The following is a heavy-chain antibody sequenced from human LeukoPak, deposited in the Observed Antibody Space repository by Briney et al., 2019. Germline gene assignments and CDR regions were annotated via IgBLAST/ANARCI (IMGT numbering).Heavy chain of an antibody. CDR3: ARDWSNVVTAI. J-gene: IGHJ4*02. CDR1: GLTFSSYA. CDR2: ISYDGSNK. D-gene: IGHD3-22*01. Sequence: PGRSLRLSCAASGLTFSSYAMHWVRQAPGKGLEWVAVISYDGSNKYYADSVRGRFTISRDNSKNTLYLQMNSLRAEDTAVYYCARDWSNVVTAIWGQGTLVTVSS. V-gene: IGHV3-30-3*01.